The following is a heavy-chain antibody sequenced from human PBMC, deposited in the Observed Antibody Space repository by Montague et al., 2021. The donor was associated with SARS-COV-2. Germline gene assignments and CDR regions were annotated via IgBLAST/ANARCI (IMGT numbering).Heavy chain of an antibody. CDR2: IYYSGST. Sequence: SETLSLTCTVPGGSISSYYWSWIRQPPGKGLEWIGYIYYSGSTNYNPSLKSRVTISVDTSKNQFSLKLSSVTAADTAVYYRARGGGWMGNAFDIWGQGTMVTVSS. CDR1: GGSISSYY. D-gene: IGHD6-19*01. J-gene: IGHJ3*02. V-gene: IGHV4-59*01. CDR3: ARGGGWMGNAFDI.